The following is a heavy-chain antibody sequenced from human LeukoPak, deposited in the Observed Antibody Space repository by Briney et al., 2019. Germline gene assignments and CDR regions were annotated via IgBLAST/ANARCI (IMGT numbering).Heavy chain of an antibody. CDR3: ARANSGIAGAYYYYYGMDV. CDR1: GFTFSSYG. J-gene: IGHJ6*02. D-gene: IGHD6-13*01. V-gene: IGHV3-33*01. Sequence: GRSLRLSCAASGFTFSSYGMHWVRQAPGKGLEWVAVIWYDGSNKYYADSVKGRFTISRDNSKNTLYLQMNSLRAEDTAVYYCARANSGIAGAYYYYYGMDVWGQGTTVTVSS. CDR2: IWYDGSNK.